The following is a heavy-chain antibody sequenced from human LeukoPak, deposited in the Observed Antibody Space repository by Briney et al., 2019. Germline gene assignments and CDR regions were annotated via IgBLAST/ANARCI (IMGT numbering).Heavy chain of an antibody. V-gene: IGHV4-34*01. CDR3: ARDLRITGTTYNYYYGMDV. J-gene: IGHJ6*02. Sequence: GSLRLSCAASGFTFSSYSMNWVRQAPGKGLEWIGEINHSGSTNYNPSLKSRVTISVDTSKNQFSLKLSSVTAADTAVYYCARDLRITGTTYNYYYGMDVWGQGTTVTVSS. D-gene: IGHD1-7*01. CDR2: INHSGST. CDR1: GFTFSSYS.